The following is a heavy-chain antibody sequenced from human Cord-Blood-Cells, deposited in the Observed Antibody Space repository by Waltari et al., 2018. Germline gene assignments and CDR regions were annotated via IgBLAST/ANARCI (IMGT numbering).Heavy chain of an antibody. J-gene: IGHJ3*02. CDR1: GFTVSSNY. CDR2: IYSGCST. CDR3: ARVGYQAFDI. D-gene: IGHD3-16*02. V-gene: IGHV3-53*01. Sequence: EVQLVESGGGLIQPGGSLRLSCAVSGFTVSSNYMSWARRAPGKGLEWVSVIYSGCSTYYADSVKGRFTISRDNSKNTLYLQMNSLRAEDTAVYYCARVGYQAFDIWGQGTMVTVSS.